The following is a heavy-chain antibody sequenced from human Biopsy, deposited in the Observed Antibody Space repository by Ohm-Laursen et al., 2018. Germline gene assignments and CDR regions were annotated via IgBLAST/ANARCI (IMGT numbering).Heavy chain of an antibody. Sequence: GASVKVSCKTSTGTFDSYGVTWVRQAPGQGLEWMGRIIPILRTTTYAPKFQGRVTFTADKSSSTAYLELSSLTSEDTAMFYCAREAIRYQLPCDDWGQGTLVTVSS. J-gene: IGHJ4*02. D-gene: IGHD2-15*01. CDR3: AREAIRYQLPCDD. V-gene: IGHV1-69*04. CDR2: IIPILRTT. CDR1: TGTFDSYG.